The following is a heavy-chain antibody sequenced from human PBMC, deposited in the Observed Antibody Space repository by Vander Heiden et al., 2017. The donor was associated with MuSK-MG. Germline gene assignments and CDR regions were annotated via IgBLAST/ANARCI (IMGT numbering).Heavy chain of an antibody. V-gene: IGHV3-48*02. CDR3: ARYGVAAAGYRVDYYYGMDV. CDR2: ISSSSSTI. J-gene: IGHJ6*02. D-gene: IGHD6-13*01. Sequence: EVQLVESGGGLVQPGGSLRLSCAASGSPFSSYSMTWVRQAPGKGLEWVSYISSSSSTIYYADSVKGRFTISRDNAKNSLYLQMNSLRDEDTAVYYCARYGVAAAGYRVDYYYGMDVWGQGTTVTVSS. CDR1: GSPFSSYS.